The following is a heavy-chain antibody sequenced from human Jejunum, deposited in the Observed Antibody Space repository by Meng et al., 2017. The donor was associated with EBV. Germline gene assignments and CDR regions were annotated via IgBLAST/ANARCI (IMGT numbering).Heavy chain of an antibody. J-gene: IGHJ4*02. CDR2: INTRTGNP. CDR1: GYTFSRYA. D-gene: IGHD3-9*01. Sequence: QVQLVQSGSELKKPGASVKVSCKASGYTFSRYAMNWGRQAPGQGLEWMGWINTRTGNPAYAQGFTGRFVFSLDTSVSTAYLQISSLKAEDTAVYYCASDISTGTFGYWGQGTLVTVSS. V-gene: IGHV7-4-1*02. CDR3: ASDISTGTFGY.